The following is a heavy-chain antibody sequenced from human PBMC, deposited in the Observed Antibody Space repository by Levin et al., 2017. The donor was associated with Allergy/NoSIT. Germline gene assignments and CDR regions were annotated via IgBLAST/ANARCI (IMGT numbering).Heavy chain of an antibody. CDR2: FDPEDGET. CDR1: GYTLTELS. Sequence: ASVKVSCKVSGYTLTELSMHWVRQAPGKGLEWMGGFDPEDGETIYAQKFQGRVTMTEDTSTDTAYMELSSLRSEDTAVYYCATDRPYYYDSSFDYWGQGTLVTVSS. J-gene: IGHJ4*02. D-gene: IGHD3-22*01. CDR3: ATDRPYYYDSSFDY. V-gene: IGHV1-24*01.